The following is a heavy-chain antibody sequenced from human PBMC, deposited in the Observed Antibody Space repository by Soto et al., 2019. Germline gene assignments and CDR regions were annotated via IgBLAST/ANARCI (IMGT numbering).Heavy chain of an antibody. D-gene: IGHD1-1*01. Sequence: QVQLQQWGAGLLKPSETLSLTCAVYGGSFSGYYWNWIRQPPGKGLEWIGEINHSGSTNYNPTLKSRVTISLDTSKNQFSLKLSSVTAADTTVYCCARGCGRRFDYWGQGTVVTVSS. CDR3: ARGCGRRFDY. J-gene: IGHJ4*02. CDR1: GGSFSGYY. CDR2: INHSGST. V-gene: IGHV4-34*01.